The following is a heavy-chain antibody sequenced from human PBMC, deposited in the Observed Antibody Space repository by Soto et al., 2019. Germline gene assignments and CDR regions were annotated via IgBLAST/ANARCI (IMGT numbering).Heavy chain of an antibody. D-gene: IGHD2-21*02. J-gene: IGHJ6*02. CDR2: IHHRGSI. Sequence: QVQLQQSGPGLVKPSQTLSLTCTVSGDSISSDYYHWTWIRQPPGMGLERIGYIHHRGSILYNPSLKSRVTISVDTSKNQFPLHLTSVTAADTAVYFCAREDDGGDSLDVWGQGTTVTVSS. V-gene: IGHV4-30-4*08. CDR1: GDSISSDYYH. CDR3: AREDDGGDSLDV.